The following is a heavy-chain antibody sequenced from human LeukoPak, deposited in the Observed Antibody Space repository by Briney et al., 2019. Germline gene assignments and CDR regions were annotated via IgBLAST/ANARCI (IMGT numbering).Heavy chain of an antibody. V-gene: IGHV4-59*01. CDR2: ICYSGST. D-gene: IGHD5-24*01. CDR3: ASVRDGYSWGAFDY. J-gene: IGHJ4*02. Sequence: SETLSLTCTVSGGSISSYYWSWLRQPPGKGLEWLGYICYSGSTNYYPSLKSRVTISVDPSKKQFSLKVSSVTAADTAVYYCASVRDGYSWGAFDYWGQGTLVTVSS. CDR1: GGSISSYY.